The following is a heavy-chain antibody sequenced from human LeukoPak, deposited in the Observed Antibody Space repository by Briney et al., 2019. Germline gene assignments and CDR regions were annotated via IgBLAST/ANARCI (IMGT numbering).Heavy chain of an antibody. D-gene: IGHD3-16*02. J-gene: IGHJ4*02. CDR3: AKDRAFGGVIALDY. CDR1: GFTFSSYA. Sequence: GGSLRLSCAASGFTFSSYAMSWVRQAPGKGLEWVSVISGSGGTTYYADSVKGRFTISRDNSKNTLYLQMNSLRVEDTAVYYCAKDRAFGGVIALDYWGQGTLVTVSS. V-gene: IGHV3-23*01. CDR2: ISGSGGTT.